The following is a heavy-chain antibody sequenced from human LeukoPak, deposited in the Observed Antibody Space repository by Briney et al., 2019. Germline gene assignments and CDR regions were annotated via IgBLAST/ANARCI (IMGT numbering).Heavy chain of an antibody. Sequence: SETLSLTCAVSGGSISSSNWWSWVRQPPGKGLEWIGKIYHSGNTNYNPSPKSRVTISVDKSKNQFSLKLSSVTAADTAVYYCARDAYDSSGYSFDYWGQGTLVTVSS. V-gene: IGHV4-4*02. CDR3: ARDAYDSSGYSFDY. CDR2: IYHSGNT. D-gene: IGHD3-22*01. CDR1: GGSISSSNW. J-gene: IGHJ4*02.